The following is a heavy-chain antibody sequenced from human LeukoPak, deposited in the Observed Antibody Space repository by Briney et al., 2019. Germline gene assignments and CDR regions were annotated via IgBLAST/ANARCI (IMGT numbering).Heavy chain of an antibody. Sequence: ASVKVSCKASGYTFTSYYMHWVRQAPGQGLEWMGIINPSGGSTSYAQKFQGRVTMTRDTSTSTVYMELSSLRSEDTAVYYCARDRLPHYRYCSSTSCLQRGFDYWGQGTLVTVSS. J-gene: IGHJ4*02. V-gene: IGHV1-46*01. D-gene: IGHD2-2*01. CDR2: INPSGGST. CDR1: GYTFTSYY. CDR3: ARDRLPHYRYCSSTSCLQRGFDY.